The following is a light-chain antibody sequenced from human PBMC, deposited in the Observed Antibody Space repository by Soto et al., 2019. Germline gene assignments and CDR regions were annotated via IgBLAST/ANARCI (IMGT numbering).Light chain of an antibody. CDR3: AAWDDSLSGSV. Sequence: QSVLTQPPSASGTPGQRVTISCSGSSSNIGSNYVYWYQQLPGTAPKLLIYRNNQRPSGVPDRFSGSKSGTSASLAISGLRSEDEADYYCAAWDDSLSGSVFGTGTK. CDR2: RNN. J-gene: IGLJ1*01. CDR1: SSNIGSNY. V-gene: IGLV1-47*01.